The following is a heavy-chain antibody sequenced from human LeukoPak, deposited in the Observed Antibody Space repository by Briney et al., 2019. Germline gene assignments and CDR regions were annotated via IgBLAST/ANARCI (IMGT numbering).Heavy chain of an antibody. CDR2: ISYDGSNK. D-gene: IGHD6-13*01. J-gene: IGHJ3*02. Sequence: GGSLRLSCAASGFTFTSYWMTWVRRAPGKGLEWVAVISYDGSNKYYADSVKGRFTISRDNSKNTLYLQMNSLRAEDTAVYYCARESSSWYLVDAFDIWGQGTMVTVSS. V-gene: IGHV3-30*01. CDR3: ARESSSWYLVDAFDI. CDR1: GFTFTSYW.